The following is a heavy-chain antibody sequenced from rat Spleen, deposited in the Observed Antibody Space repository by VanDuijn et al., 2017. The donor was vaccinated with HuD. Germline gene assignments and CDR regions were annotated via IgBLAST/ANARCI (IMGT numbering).Heavy chain of an antibody. CDR3: VREAFGVDY. CDR1: GFTFSTFP. J-gene: IGHJ2*01. Sequence: EVQLVESGGGLVQPGRSLKLSCTASGFTFSTFPMAWVRQAPKKGLEWVAYISSGGGGIYYPDSVKGRFTISRDNAQNTLYLQMSKLGSEDTAIYYCVREAFGVDYWGQGIMVTVSS. CDR2: ISSGGGGI. V-gene: IGHV5-27*01. D-gene: IGHD4-3*01.